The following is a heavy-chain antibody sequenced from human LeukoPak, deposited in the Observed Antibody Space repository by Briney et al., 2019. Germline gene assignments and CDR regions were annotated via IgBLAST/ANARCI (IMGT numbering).Heavy chain of an antibody. CDR1: GVTVSNSY. Sequence: PGGSLRLSCAASGVTVSNSYMSWVRQAPGKGLEWVLVIYSDGSTFHADSVKGRFTISRDNSKNTLYLQMNSLRAEDTAVYYCATYYYDSSAHGYWGQGTLVTVSS. J-gene: IGHJ4*02. D-gene: IGHD3-22*01. CDR2: IYSDGST. CDR3: ATYYYDSSAHGY. V-gene: IGHV3-53*01.